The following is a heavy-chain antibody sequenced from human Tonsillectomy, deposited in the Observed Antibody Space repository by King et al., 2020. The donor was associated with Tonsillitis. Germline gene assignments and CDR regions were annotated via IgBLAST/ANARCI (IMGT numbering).Heavy chain of an antibody. CDR3: AKDRDFWSPHGMDV. J-gene: IGHJ6*02. Sequence: VQLVESGGGLIQPGGSLRLSCAASGFTFSSYAMNWVRQAPGKGLEWVSGLSGSGGSTYYAGSVGGRFAISRDNSRNTLYLQMNSLRAEDTAVYYCAKDRDFWSPHGMDVWGQGTTVTVSS. CDR1: GFTFSSYA. D-gene: IGHD3-3*01. CDR2: LSGSGGST. V-gene: IGHV3-23*04.